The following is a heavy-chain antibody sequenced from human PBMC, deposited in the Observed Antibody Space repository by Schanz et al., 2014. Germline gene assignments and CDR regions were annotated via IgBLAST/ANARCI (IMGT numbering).Heavy chain of an antibody. D-gene: IGHD3-22*01. CDR2: IIPILGRA. CDR3: ARAGQDYSDSSGYATYYFGN. Sequence: QVQLVQSGAEVKKPGSSVKVSCKATGDTFDNFGISWVRQAPGQGLEWMGRIIPILGRAKYAQKFQGRVTITADKSTSTAYMELSNLRSEDTAVYYCARAGQDYSDSSGYATYYFGNWGQGTLVTVSS. V-gene: IGHV1-69*04. CDR1: GDTFDNFG. J-gene: IGHJ4*02.